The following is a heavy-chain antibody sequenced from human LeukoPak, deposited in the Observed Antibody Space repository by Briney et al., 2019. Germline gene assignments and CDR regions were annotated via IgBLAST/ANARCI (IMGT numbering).Heavy chain of an antibody. Sequence: SVKVSCKASGFTFTSSAVQWVRQARGQRLEWIGWIVVGSGNTNYAQKFQERVTITRDMSTSTAYMELCSLRSEDTAVYYCAAGDGSSSWFSYWGQGTLVTVSS. CDR3: AAGDGSSSWFSY. V-gene: IGHV1-58*01. D-gene: IGHD6-13*01. J-gene: IGHJ4*02. CDR1: GFTFTSSA. CDR2: IVVGSGNT.